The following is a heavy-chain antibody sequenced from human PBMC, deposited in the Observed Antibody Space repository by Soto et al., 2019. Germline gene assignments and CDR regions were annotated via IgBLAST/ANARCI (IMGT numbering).Heavy chain of an antibody. V-gene: IGHV1-58*01. J-gene: IGHJ6*02. CDR1: GFTFTSSA. D-gene: IGHD5-18*01. Sequence: ASVKVSCKASGFTFTSSAVQWVRQARGQRLEWIGWIVVGSGNTNYAQKFQERVTITRDMSTRTAYMELSSLRSEDTAVYYCEAEPGYSYGSHPYYYYGMDVWGPGTTVTVSS. CDR3: EAEPGYSYGSHPYYYYGMDV. CDR2: IVVGSGNT.